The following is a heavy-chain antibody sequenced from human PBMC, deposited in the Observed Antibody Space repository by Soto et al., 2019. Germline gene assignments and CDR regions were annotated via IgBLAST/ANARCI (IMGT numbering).Heavy chain of an antibody. CDR3: ARLRDSDGMDV. CDR1: GGTFSTYT. CDR2: IIPILGIP. D-gene: IGHD1-26*01. V-gene: IGHV1-69*02. Sequence: QVQLVQSGAEVKKPGSSVKVSCKASGGTFSTYTITWVRQAPGQGLEWMGRIIPILGIPNYAQKFQGRVTITADKSTSTAYMELSSLRSEDTAVCYCARLRDSDGMDVWGQGTTVTVSS. J-gene: IGHJ6*02.